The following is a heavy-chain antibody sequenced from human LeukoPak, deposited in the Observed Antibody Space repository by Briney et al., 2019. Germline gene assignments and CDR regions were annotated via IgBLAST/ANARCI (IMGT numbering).Heavy chain of an antibody. CDR3: ARGRFFYGWGIDV. CDR2: IKGDETEK. J-gene: IGHJ6*02. V-gene: IGHV3-7*01. Sequence: PGGSLRLSCAASGFTFSDFGMNWVSQAPGKGLEWVAFIKGDETEKHYVDSLKGRFTISRDNAENSLSLQMNSLTVEDTAVYFCARGRFFYGWGIDVWGQGTTVIVSS. CDR1: GFTFSDFG. D-gene: IGHD2/OR15-2a*01.